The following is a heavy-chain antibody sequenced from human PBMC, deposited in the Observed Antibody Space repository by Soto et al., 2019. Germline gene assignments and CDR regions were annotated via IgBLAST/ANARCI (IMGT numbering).Heavy chain of an antibody. V-gene: IGHV3-74*01. Sequence: PGGSLRLSCAASGFTFSRYWMHWVRQAPGKGLVWVSRINSDASTTSYADSVKGRFTISRDNAKNTMYLQMNSLRAEDTAVYYCARGCYDSRGGYYFDYWGRGTLVTVSS. CDR1: GFTFSRYW. CDR3: ARGCYDSRGGYYFDY. D-gene: IGHD3-22*01. J-gene: IGHJ4*02. CDR2: INSDASTT.